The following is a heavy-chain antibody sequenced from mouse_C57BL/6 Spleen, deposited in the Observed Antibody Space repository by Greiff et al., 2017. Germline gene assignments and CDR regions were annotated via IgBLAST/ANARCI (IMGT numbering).Heavy chain of an antibody. CDR3: ARHYGSSSWFAY. Sequence: EVQGVESGGGLVKPGGSLKLSCAASGFTFSSYAMSWVRQTPEKRLEWVATISDGGSYTYYPDNVKGRFTISRDNAKNNLYLQMSHLKSEDTAMYYCARHYGSSSWFAYWGQGTQVTVSA. D-gene: IGHD1-1*01. V-gene: IGHV5-4*01. CDR2: ISDGGSYT. CDR1: GFTFSSYA. J-gene: IGHJ3*01.